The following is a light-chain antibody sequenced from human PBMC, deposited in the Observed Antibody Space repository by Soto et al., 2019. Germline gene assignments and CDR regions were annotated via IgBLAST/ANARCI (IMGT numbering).Light chain of an antibody. J-gene: IGKJ4*01. CDR2: AAS. CDR3: QHGYSTPLT. Sequence: DIQMTQSPSSLSASVGDRVTITCRASQSISTYLHWYQQKPGKAPNLLIYAASTLQSGVPSRFSGSGSGTDFTLTISSLQPEDFATYFCQHGYSTPLTLGGRTKVDIK. CDR1: QSISTY. V-gene: IGKV1-39*01.